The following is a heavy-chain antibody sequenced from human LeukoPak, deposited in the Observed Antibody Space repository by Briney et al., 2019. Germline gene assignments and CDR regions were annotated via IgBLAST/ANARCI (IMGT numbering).Heavy chain of an antibody. CDR1: GGTLSSYA. Sequence: SVKVSCKASGGTLSSYAISWVRQAPGQGLEWMGGIIPIFGTANYAQKFQGRVTITADESTSTAYMELSSLRSEDTAVYYCASLMTTVIRYYYYMDVWGKGTTVTVSS. D-gene: IGHD4-17*01. CDR2: IIPIFGTA. CDR3: ASLMTTVIRYYYYMDV. J-gene: IGHJ6*03. V-gene: IGHV1-69*13.